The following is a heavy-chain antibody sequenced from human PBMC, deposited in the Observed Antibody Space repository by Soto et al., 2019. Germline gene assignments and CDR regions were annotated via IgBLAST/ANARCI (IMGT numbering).Heavy chain of an antibody. CDR1: GFTFSNAW. Sequence: EVQLVESGGGLVKPGESLRLSCAASGFTFSNAWMSWVRQAPGKGLEWVGRIKSKTDGGTTDYAAPVKGRFTISRDDSKNTLYLQMNSLKTEDTAVYYCTTEQFLEWLLGDYLDYWGQGTLVTVSS. D-gene: IGHD3-3*01. CDR3: TTEQFLEWLLGDYLDY. J-gene: IGHJ4*02. CDR2: IKSKTDGGTT. V-gene: IGHV3-15*01.